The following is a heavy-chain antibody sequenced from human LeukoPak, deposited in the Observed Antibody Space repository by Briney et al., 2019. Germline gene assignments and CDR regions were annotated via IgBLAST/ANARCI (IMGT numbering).Heavy chain of an antibody. V-gene: IGHV4-31*03. CDR1: GGSINSGGSY. D-gene: IGHD2-2*01. J-gene: IGHJ4*02. CDR3: AGGYCTSTSCPYY. Sequence: SETLSLTCTVSGGSINSGGSYWSWIRQHPGKGLEWIGYIYYSGSTYYNPSLKSRVTISVDTSKNQFSLKLSSVTAADTAVYYCAGGYCTSTSCPYYWGQGTLVTVS. CDR2: IYYSGST.